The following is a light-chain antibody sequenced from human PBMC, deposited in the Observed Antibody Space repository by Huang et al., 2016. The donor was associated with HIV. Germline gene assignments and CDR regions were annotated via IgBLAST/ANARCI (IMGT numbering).Light chain of an antibody. CDR1: QNIGRD. J-gene: IGKJ2*01. Sequence: DIQMTQSPSSLSASVGDRVTITCRASQNIGRDLNWYQQKSGEAPKLLIYAASSLQRGVPSRFSGIGFGTDFTLTISSLQPEDFATYYCQQSYSITRYTFGQGTKVEIK. V-gene: IGKV1-39*01. CDR2: AAS. CDR3: QQSYSITRYT.